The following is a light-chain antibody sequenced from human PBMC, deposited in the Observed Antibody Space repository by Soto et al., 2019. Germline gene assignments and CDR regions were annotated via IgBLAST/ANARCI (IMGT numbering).Light chain of an antibody. CDR1: TSDVGGYKY. Sequence: QSVLTQPASVSGSPGQSITISCTGTTSDVGGYKYVSWYQLHPGKALKLMIYEVSNRPSGVSDRFSGSKSGNTASLTISGLHPGDEGVYFYSSYTPGSRPWVSGGGPKLTVL. CDR3: SSYTPGSRPWV. J-gene: IGLJ3*02. V-gene: IGLV2-14*01. CDR2: EVS.